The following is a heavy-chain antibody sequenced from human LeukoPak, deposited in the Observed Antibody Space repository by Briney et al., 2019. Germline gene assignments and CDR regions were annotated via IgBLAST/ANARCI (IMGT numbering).Heavy chain of an antibody. D-gene: IGHD3-10*01. CDR3: ASLTLWSLVGDQAFDI. V-gene: IGHV5-51*01. Sequence: EESLKISCKGSGYSFTSYWIGWVRQMPGKGLEWMGIIYPGDSDTRYSPSFQGQVTISADKSISTAYLQWSSLKASDTAMYYRASLTLWSLVGDQAFDIWGQGTMVTVSS. CDR1: GYSFTSYW. CDR2: IYPGDSDT. J-gene: IGHJ3*02.